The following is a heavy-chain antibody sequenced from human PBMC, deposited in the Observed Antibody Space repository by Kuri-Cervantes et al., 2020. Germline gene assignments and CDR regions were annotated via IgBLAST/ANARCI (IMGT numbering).Heavy chain of an antibody. J-gene: IGHJ6*02. D-gene: IGHD3-10*01. V-gene: IGHV3-53*01. CDR1: GDSIVSSYS. Sequence: ETLSLTCAVSGDSIVSSYSWTWVRLSPGKGLEWVSVIYSGGSTYYADSVKGRFTISRDNSKNTLYLQMNSLRAEDTAVYYCARVGNYYYYGMDVWGQGTTVTVSS. CDR3: ARVGNYYYYGMDV. CDR2: IYSGGST.